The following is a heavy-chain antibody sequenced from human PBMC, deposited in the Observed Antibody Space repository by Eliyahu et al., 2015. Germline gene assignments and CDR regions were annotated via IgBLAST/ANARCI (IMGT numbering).Heavy chain of an antibody. D-gene: IGHD3-22*01. J-gene: IGHJ4*02. CDR3: ARDLKGYYDKDF. CDR2: ISTSSETI. CDR1: GFTFSSYS. V-gene: IGHV3-48*02. Sequence: VHLVESGGGFVQPGGSLRLSCEASGFTFSSYSMNWVRQAPGKGLEWVSYISTSSETIYYADSVKDRFIISRNNAENSLYLQMNSLRDEDTAVYFCARDLKGYYDKDFWGQGTLVTVSS.